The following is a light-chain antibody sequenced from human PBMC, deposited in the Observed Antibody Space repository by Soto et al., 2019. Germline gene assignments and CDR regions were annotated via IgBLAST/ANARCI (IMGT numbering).Light chain of an antibody. CDR3: QQNYRTPPLT. Sequence: DIQMTQSPSTPSASVGDRVTITCRASQSISSWLAWYQQKPGKAPKLLIYKASSLESGVPSRFSGSGSGTEFTLTISSLQPDDFATYYCQQNYRTPPLTFGQGTRLEIK. J-gene: IGKJ5*01. V-gene: IGKV1-5*03. CDR2: KAS. CDR1: QSISSW.